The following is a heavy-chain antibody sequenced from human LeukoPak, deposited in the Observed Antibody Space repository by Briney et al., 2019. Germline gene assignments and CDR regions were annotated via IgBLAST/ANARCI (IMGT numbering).Heavy chain of an antibody. D-gene: IGHD2-8*01. CDR1: GFTFRSHW. CDR3: ARDMLGAFDN. J-gene: IGHJ3*02. V-gene: IGHV3-23*01. CDR2: ISGSGGST. Sequence: GGSLRLSCAASGFTFRSHWMSWVRQAPGKGLEWVSAISGSGGSTYYADSVKGRFTISRDNSKNTLYLQMNSLRVDDTAVYYCARDMLGAFDNWGQGTMVTASS.